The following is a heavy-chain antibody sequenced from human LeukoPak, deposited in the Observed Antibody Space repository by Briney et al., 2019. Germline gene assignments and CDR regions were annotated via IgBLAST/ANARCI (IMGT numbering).Heavy chain of an antibody. CDR1: GFTFSSYA. V-gene: IGHV3-23*01. CDR2: ISGSGGST. Sequence: GALRLSCAASGFTFSSYAMSWVRQAPGKGLEWVSAISGSGGSTYYADSVKGRFTISRDNSKNTLYLQMNSLRAEDTAVYYCARVDDFWSGYGPDYGMDVWGQGTTVTVSS. J-gene: IGHJ6*02. D-gene: IGHD3-3*01. CDR3: ARVDDFWSGYGPDYGMDV.